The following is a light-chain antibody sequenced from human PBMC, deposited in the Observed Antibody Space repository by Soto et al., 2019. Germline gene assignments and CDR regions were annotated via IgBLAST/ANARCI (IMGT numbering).Light chain of an antibody. CDR3: QTWGADSVI. V-gene: IGLV4-69*01. J-gene: IGLJ2*01. Sequence: QSVLTQSPSASASLGASVKLTCTLSSGHSSYAIAWHQQQPEKGPRFLMKLNSDGSHSKGDGISDRFSGSSSGAERYLTISSLQSEDEDDYYCQTWGADSVIFGGGTKLTVL. CDR2: LNSDGSH. CDR1: SGHSSYA.